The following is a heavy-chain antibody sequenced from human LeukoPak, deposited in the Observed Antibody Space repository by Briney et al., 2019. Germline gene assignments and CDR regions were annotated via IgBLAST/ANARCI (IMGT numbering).Heavy chain of an antibody. CDR2: IYFSGST. CDR1: GDSINNYY. J-gene: IGHJ4*02. CDR3: AGGPAVTTNDY. D-gene: IGHD4-17*01. Sequence: SETLSLTCTVSGDSINNYYWSWIRQPPGKGLEWIGYIYFSGSTKYNPSLESRVTISVDTSKNQFSLKLSSVTAADTAVYYCAGGPAVTTNDYWGQGTLVTVFS. V-gene: IGHV4-59*08.